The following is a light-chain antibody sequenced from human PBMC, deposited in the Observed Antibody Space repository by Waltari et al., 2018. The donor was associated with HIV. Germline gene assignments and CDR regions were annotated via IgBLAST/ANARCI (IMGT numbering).Light chain of an antibody. CDR3: ASWDDTFNGPV. CDR2: TRN. CDR1: ISNTGIYS. Sequence: QPVLTQSPSASATSGQTVTTPCVGGISNTGIYSVNWYQHLPGTAPKTLLYTRNQRPSGVPGRFSGSVSGTSASLTITGLQPADEAYYYCASWDDTFNGPVFGGGTKLTVL. J-gene: IGLJ3*02. V-gene: IGLV1-44*01.